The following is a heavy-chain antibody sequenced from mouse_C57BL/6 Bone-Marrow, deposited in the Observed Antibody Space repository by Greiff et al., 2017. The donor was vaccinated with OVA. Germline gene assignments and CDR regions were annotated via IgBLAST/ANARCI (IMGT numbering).Heavy chain of an antibody. Sequence: QVQLQQSGPELVKPGASVKISCKASGYAFSSSWMNWVKQRPGHGLEWIGEILPGSGSTNYNEKFKGKATFTADTSSNTAYMQLSSLTTEDSAIYYCARFYYDYDVDYWGQGTSVTVSS. J-gene: IGHJ4*01. CDR1: GYAFSSSW. D-gene: IGHD2-4*01. CDR2: ILPGSGST. CDR3: ARFYYDYDVDY. V-gene: IGHV1-9*01.